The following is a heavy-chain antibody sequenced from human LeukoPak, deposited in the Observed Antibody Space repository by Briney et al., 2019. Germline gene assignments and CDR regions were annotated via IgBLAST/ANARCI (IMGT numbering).Heavy chain of an antibody. V-gene: IGHV4-39*01. Sequence: SETLSLTCAVSGGSISSGSYYWGWIRQPPGKGLEWIGSIYYTGSTYYNPSLKSRVTISVDTSKNQFSLNLSSVTAADTAVYYCARLDWSNWCFDLWAVAPWSLSPQ. D-gene: IGHD3/OR15-3a*01. CDR3: ARLDWSNWCFDL. CDR2: IYYTGST. J-gene: IGHJ2*01. CDR1: GGSISSGSYY.